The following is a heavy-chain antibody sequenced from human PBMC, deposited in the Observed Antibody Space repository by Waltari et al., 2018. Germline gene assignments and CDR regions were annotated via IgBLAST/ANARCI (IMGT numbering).Heavy chain of an antibody. J-gene: IGHJ4*02. CDR3: ARDQGSEGRRFDY. V-gene: IGHV3-7*01. CDR1: GFTFSSYW. Sequence: EVQLVESGGGLVQPGGSLRLSCAASGFTFSSYWMSWVRQAPGKGLEWVANIKQDGSEKDCVDSVKGRCTISGDNAKNSLYLQMNSLRAEDTAVYYCARDQGSEGRRFDYWGQGTLVTVSS. CDR2: IKQDGSEK.